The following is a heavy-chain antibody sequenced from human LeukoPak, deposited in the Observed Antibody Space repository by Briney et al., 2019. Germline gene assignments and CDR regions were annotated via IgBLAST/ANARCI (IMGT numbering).Heavy chain of an antibody. Sequence: ASVKVSCKASGYTFTSYYMHWVRQAPGQGLEWMGIINPSGGSTSYAQKFQGRVTMTRDTSTSTVYMELCSLRSEDTAVYYCARRPSAAPFDYWGQGTLVTVSS. CDR3: ARRPSAAPFDY. CDR2: INPSGGST. V-gene: IGHV1-46*01. CDR1: GYTFTSYY. J-gene: IGHJ4*02.